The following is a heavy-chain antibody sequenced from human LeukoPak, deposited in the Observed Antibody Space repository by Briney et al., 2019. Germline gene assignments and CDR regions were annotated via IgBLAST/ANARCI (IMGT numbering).Heavy chain of an antibody. D-gene: IGHD6-19*01. J-gene: IGHJ4*02. CDR2: INHSGST. CDR1: GGSFSGYY. CDR3: ARGRRRSSGWSFDY. Sequence: PSETLSLTCAVYGGSFSGYYWRWIRQPPGKGLEWIGEINHSGSTKYNPSLKSRLTISGDTSKNQFSLSLSSVTAADTAVYYCARGRRRSSGWSFDYWGQGTLVTVSS. V-gene: IGHV4-34*01.